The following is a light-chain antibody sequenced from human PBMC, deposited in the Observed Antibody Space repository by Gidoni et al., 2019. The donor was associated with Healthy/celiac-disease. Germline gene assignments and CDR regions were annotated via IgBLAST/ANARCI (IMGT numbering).Light chain of an antibody. Sequence: IQMTQSPSSLSASVGDRVTITCQASQDISNYLNWYQQKPGKATQLLIYDASNLETGVPSRFSGSGSVTDFTFTISSLQHEDIATYYCQQYDNLLTFGGGTKVEIK. CDR1: QDISNY. CDR3: QQYDNLLT. V-gene: IGKV1-33*01. CDR2: DAS. J-gene: IGKJ4*02.